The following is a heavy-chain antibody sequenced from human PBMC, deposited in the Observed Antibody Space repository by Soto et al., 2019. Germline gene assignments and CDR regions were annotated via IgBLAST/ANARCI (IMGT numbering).Heavy chain of an antibody. CDR3: ARDPLWGTAMVLWYFDL. V-gene: IGHV3-30-3*01. CDR2: ISYDGSNK. Sequence: GRAQRLSCAATGLIYSSYAMHWVRQEPGKGLEWVAVISYDGSNKYYADSVKGRFTISRDNSKNTLYLQMNSLRAEDTAVYYCARDPLWGTAMVLWYFDLWGRGTLVTSPQ. J-gene: IGHJ2*01. CDR1: GLIYSSYA. D-gene: IGHD5-18*01.